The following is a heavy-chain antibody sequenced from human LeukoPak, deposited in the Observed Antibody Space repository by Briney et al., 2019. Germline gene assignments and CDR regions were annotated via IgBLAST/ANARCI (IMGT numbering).Heavy chain of an antibody. J-gene: IGHJ3*02. CDR2: ISGSGDIV. Sequence: GGSLRLSCAASGFTFRSYEMSWVRQAPGKGLEWVSYISGSGDIVYYADSVKGRFTISRDNAKNSLNLQMNSLRAEDTAVYYCARDRNNWNDVAFDIWGQGTMVTVSS. V-gene: IGHV3-48*03. CDR3: ARDRNNWNDVAFDI. CDR1: GFTFRSYE. D-gene: IGHD1-20*01.